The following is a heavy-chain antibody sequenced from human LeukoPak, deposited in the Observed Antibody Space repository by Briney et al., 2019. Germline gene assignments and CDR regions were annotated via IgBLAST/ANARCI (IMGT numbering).Heavy chain of an antibody. CDR1: GFTFSDYY. CDR3: ARSQWNPGQTTQTT. V-gene: IGHV3-11*01. CDR2: IYSSSDYI. J-gene: IGHJ5*02. Sequence: PGGSLRLSCAASGFTFSDYYMSWIRQAPGKGLEWVSLIYSSSDYIYYADSVKGRFTISRDNAKNSLYLQMNSLRAEDTAVYYCARSQWNPGQTTQTTWGQATLVTFSS. D-gene: IGHD1-1*01.